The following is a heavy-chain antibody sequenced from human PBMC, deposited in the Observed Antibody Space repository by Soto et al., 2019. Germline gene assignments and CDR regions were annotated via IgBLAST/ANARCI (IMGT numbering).Heavy chain of an antibody. CDR2: IYGHDYK. CDR3: ARSGVKYSNSCHPDY. CDR1: GSSLRTNAVI. V-gene: IGHV2-5*01. J-gene: IGHJ4*02. D-gene: IGHD6-13*01. Sequence: LRNPAQTLPLTCTFTGSSLRTNAVIDGWIRQPPEKEPDVFAVIYGHDYKRYSPSLKSSLTITKDTSKNLVVLTMTNMDPVDTATYFCARSGVKYSNSCHPDYPGEATLV.